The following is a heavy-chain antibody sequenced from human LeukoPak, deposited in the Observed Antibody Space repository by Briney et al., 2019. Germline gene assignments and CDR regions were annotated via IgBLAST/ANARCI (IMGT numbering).Heavy chain of an antibody. CDR2: ISYDGSNK. D-gene: IGHD2-2*01. CDR1: GFTFSSHG. CDR3: ARGDWDIVVVPAAPSGY. Sequence: PGRSLRLSCAASGFTFSSHGMNWVRQAPGKGLEWVAVISYDGSNKYYADSVKGRFTISRDNSKNTLYLQMNSLRAEDTAVYYCARGDWDIVVVPAAPSGYWGQGTLVTVSS. J-gene: IGHJ4*02. V-gene: IGHV3-30*19.